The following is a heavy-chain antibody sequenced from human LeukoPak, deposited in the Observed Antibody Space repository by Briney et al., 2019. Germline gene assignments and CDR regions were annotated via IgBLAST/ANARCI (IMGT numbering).Heavy chain of an antibody. CDR2: IKSKTNGGTT. Sequence: GGPLTLPCAASGFPFSNAWMSGVRQAPGKGLEWVGRIKSKTNGGTTDYPAPVKGRFTISRDDSKNTLFLQMNSLKTGDTAVYYCTTEGYSYGYHGFDTWGQGKMVTVS. D-gene: IGHD5-18*01. CDR3: TTEGYSYGYHGFDT. CDR1: GFPFSNAW. V-gene: IGHV3-15*01. J-gene: IGHJ3*02.